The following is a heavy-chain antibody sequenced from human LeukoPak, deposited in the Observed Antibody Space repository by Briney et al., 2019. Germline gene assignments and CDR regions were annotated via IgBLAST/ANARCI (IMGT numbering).Heavy chain of an antibody. CDR3: ARAGRGLRYFDWLTYDY. D-gene: IGHD3-9*01. CDR1: GFIFSTYN. CDR2: ISSSSSYI. Sequence: GGSLRLSCAASGFIFSTYNIDWVRQAPGKGLEWVSSISSSSSYIYYADSVKGRFTISRDNAKNSLYLQMNSLRAEDTAVYYCARAGRGLRYFDWLTYDYWGQGTLVTVSS. V-gene: IGHV3-21*01. J-gene: IGHJ4*02.